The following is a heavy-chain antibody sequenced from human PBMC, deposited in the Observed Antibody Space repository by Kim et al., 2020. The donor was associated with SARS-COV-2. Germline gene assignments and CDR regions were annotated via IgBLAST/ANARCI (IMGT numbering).Heavy chain of an antibody. Sequence: GGSLRLSCAASGFNISSYWMHWVRQAPGKGLVWVSHIKSDGTTTSYADSVQGRFTISRDNAKNTLYLQMHSLRAEDSAVYYCARNKRWAGYYSYGLDVWCQGTTVTVSS. CDR2: IKSDGTTT. V-gene: IGHV3-74*01. D-gene: IGHD6-19*01. CDR1: GFNISSYW. J-gene: IGHJ6*02. CDR3: ARNKRWAGYYSYGLDV.